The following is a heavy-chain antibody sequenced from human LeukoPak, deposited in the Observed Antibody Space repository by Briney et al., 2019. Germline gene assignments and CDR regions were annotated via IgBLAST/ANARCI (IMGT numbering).Heavy chain of an antibody. D-gene: IGHD5-24*01. CDR2: IYSGGST. CDR3: ASTGDSYNGALDY. CDR1: GLTVSSNY. Sequence: GGSLRLSCAASGLTVSSNYMSWVRQAPGKGLEWVSVIYSGGSTYYADSVKGRFTISRHNSKNTLYLQMNSLRAEDTAVYYCASTGDSYNGALDYWGQGTLVTVSS. V-gene: IGHV3-53*04. J-gene: IGHJ4*02.